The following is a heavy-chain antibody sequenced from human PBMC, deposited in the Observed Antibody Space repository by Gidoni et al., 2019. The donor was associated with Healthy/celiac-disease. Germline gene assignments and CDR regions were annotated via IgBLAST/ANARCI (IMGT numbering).Heavy chain of an antibody. V-gene: IGHV3-23*01. J-gene: IGHJ4*02. Sequence: EVHLLESGGGLVQPWWSLSLSFSASCFTFSSYAIRGVRQAPGKGLEWVSAISGSVGSTYYADSVKGLFTISRDNSKNTLYLQMNSLRAEDTAVYYCAKSDLDDILTGYYADALDYWGQGTLVTVSS. CDR2: ISGSVGST. CDR1: CFTFSSYA. CDR3: AKSDLDDILTGYYADALDY. D-gene: IGHD3-9*01.